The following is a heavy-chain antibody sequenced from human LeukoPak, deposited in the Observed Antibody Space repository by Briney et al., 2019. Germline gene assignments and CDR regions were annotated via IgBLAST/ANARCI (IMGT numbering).Heavy chain of an antibody. V-gene: IGHV1-69*05. CDR3: ARGTYSSSWYSF. J-gene: IGHJ4*02. CDR1: GGTFSSYA. D-gene: IGHD6-13*01. Sequence: ASVKVSCKASGGTFSSYAISWVRQAPGQGLEWMGGIIPIFGTANYAQKLQGRVTITTDESTSTAYMELSSLRSEDTAVYYCARGTYSSSWYSFWGQGTLVTVSS. CDR2: IIPIFGTA.